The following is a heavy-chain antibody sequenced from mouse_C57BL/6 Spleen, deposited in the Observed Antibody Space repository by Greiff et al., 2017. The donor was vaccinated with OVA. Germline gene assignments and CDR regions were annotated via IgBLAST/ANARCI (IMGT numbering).Heavy chain of an antibody. CDR3: ARPYGNFYAMDY. CDR1: GYSITSGYY. J-gene: IGHJ4*01. V-gene: IGHV3-6*01. CDR2: ISYDGSN. Sequence: EVKLMESGPGLVKPSQSLSLTCSVTGYSITSGYYWNWIRQFPGNKLEWMGYISYDGSNNYNPSLKNRISITRDTSKNQFFLKLNSVTTEDTATYYCARPYGNFYAMDYWGQGTSVTVSS. D-gene: IGHD2-1*01.